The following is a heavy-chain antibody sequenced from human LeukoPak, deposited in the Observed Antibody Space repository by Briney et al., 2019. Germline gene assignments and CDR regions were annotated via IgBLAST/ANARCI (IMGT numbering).Heavy chain of an antibody. V-gene: IGHV4-59*12. CDR1: GGSISSYY. CDR3: ARDSVYSGSSLDY. J-gene: IGHJ4*02. Sequence: SETLSLTCTVSGGSISSYYRSWIRQPPGKGLEWIGYIYYSGSTNYNPSLKSRVTISVDTSKNQFSLKLSSVTAADTAVYYCARDSVYSGSSLDYWGQGALVTVSS. D-gene: IGHD1-26*01. CDR2: IYYSGST.